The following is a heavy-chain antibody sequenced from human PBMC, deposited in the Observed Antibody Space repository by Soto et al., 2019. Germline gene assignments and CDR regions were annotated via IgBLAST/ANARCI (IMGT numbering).Heavy chain of an antibody. J-gene: IGHJ6*02. Sequence: QITLKESGPTLVKPTQTLTLTCTFSGFSLSTGGVGVGWIRQPPGKALEWLALIYWDDDKRYSPSLKSRLTITKDPSKTPLXLXMXHRDPVDTATYYCAHSRCGGDCLQSYSSHYYYGVDVWGQGTTVTVSS. CDR3: AHSRCGGDCLQSYSSHYYYGVDV. D-gene: IGHD2-21*02. CDR2: IYWDDDK. CDR1: GFSLSTGGVG. V-gene: IGHV2-5*02.